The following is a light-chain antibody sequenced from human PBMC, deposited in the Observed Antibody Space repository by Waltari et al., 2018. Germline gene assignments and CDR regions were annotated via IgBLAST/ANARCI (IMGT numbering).Light chain of an antibody. Sequence: QSALTQPASVSGSPGQSITISCTAATNNIISHNQVSWYQQHPGKAPNVMIYDPENRPSGVSHRFSASRSGNTASLIISGLQAEYEADYYCSSYTSSSTWVFGGGTKLTVL. CDR1: TNNIISHNQ. CDR3: SSYTSSSTWV. V-gene: IGLV2-14*03. J-gene: IGLJ3*02. CDR2: DPE.